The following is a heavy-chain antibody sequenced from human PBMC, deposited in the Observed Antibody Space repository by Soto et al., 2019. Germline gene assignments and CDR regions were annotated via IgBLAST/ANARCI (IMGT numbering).Heavy chain of an antibody. CDR1: GGSFSGFY. V-gene: IGHV4-34*01. D-gene: IGHD5-18*01. CDR3: ARPRIHGYNYGMNYFDP. J-gene: IGHJ5*02. Sequence: PSETLSLTCAVYGGSFSGFYWSWIRQPPGKGLEWIGEINHGGSTNYSPSLKSRVTISVDTSKNQFSLSLSSVTAADTAVYYCARPRIHGYNYGMNYFDPWGPGTLVTVSS. CDR2: INHGGST.